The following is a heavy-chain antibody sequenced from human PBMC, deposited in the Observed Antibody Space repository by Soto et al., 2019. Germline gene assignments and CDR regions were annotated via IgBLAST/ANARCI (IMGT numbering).Heavy chain of an antibody. D-gene: IGHD3-3*01. J-gene: IGHJ4*02. V-gene: IGHV4-59*08. CDR3: ARGGWRQIDY. CDR2: IYYSGST. Sequence: LQESGPGLVKPSETLSLTCSVSGGSIGSYYWSWIRQPPGKGLEWIGYIYYSGSTNYNPSLKSRVTLSVDTSKNQFSLKLSSVTAADTAVYYCARGGWRQIDYWGQGTLVTVSS. CDR1: GGSIGSYY.